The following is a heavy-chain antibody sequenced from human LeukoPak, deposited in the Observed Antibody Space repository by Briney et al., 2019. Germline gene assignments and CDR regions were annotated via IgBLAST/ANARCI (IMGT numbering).Heavy chain of an antibody. CDR2: IYTSGST. Sequence: SETLSLTCTVSGGSISSYYWSWIRQPAGKGLEWIGRIYTSGSTNYNPSLKSRVTMSVDTSKNQFSLKLSSVTAADTAVYYCARGRVMRITMVRGVIFDVWGKGTTVTVSS. D-gene: IGHD3-10*01. V-gene: IGHV4-4*07. J-gene: IGHJ6*04. CDR1: GGSISSYY. CDR3: ARGRVMRITMVRGVIFDV.